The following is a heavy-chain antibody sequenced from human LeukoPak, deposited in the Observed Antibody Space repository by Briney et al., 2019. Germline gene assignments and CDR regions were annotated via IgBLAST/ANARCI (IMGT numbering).Heavy chain of an antibody. Sequence: VASVTVSFKASGYTFTVYYMHWVRQAPGQGLEWMGWIDPNSGGTNYAQKFQGRVTMTRDTSISTAYMVLNRLRSDDTAVYYCAREYYYGSGNYYNRIDYWGQGTLVTVSS. V-gene: IGHV1-2*02. CDR2: IDPNSGGT. J-gene: IGHJ4*02. CDR3: AREYYYGSGNYYNRIDY. D-gene: IGHD3-10*01. CDR1: GYTFTVYY.